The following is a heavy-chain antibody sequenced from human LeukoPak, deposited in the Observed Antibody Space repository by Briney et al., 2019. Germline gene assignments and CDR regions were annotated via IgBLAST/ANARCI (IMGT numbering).Heavy chain of an antibody. CDR2: ISSTSSTI. CDR1: GFTFRSYS. CDR3: AKDGSGWSRD. D-gene: IGHD6-19*01. V-gene: IGHV3-48*01. J-gene: IGHJ4*02. Sequence: GGSLRLSCAASGFTFRSYSMHWVRQAPGKGLEWVSYISSTSSTIYYADSVKGRFTISRDNAKNSLYLQMNSLRAEDTAVYYCAKDGSGWSRDWGQGTLVTVSS.